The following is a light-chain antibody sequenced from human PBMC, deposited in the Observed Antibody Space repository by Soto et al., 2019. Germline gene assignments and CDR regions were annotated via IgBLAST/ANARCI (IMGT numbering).Light chain of an antibody. CDR2: SNN. CDR3: AAWDDSVNGPV. V-gene: IGLV1-44*01. Sequence: QSVLTRPPSASGTPGQRVTISCSGSSSNIGSNTVNWYQQLPGTAPKLLIYSNNQRPSGVPDRFSGSKSGTSASLAISGLQSEDEADYYCAAWDDSVNGPVFGGGTKVTVL. CDR1: SSNIGSNT. J-gene: IGLJ3*02.